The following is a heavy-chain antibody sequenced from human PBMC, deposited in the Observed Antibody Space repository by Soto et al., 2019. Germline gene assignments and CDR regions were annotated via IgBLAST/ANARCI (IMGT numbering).Heavy chain of an antibody. Sequence: GASVKVSCKASGYTFTSYDINWVRQATGQGLEWMGWMNPNSGNTGYAQKFQGRVTMTRNTSISTAYMELSSLRSEDTAVYYCARGSIAAAGTLFDYWGQGTLVTVSS. D-gene: IGHD6-13*01. CDR1: GYTFTSYD. J-gene: IGHJ4*02. V-gene: IGHV1-8*01. CDR2: MNPNSGNT. CDR3: ARGSIAAAGTLFDY.